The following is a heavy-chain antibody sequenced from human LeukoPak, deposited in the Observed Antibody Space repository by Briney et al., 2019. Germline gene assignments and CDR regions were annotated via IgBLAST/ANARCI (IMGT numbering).Heavy chain of an antibody. CDR3: ARIPVVRYFDY. J-gene: IGHJ4*02. CDR1: GFTFSSYA. D-gene: IGHD2-2*02. CDR2: ISYDGSNK. Sequence: SGGSLRLSCAASGFTFSSYAMHWVRQAPGKGLEWVAVISYDGSNKYYADSVKGRFTISRDNSKNTLYLQMNSLRAEDTAVYYCARIPVVRYFDYWGQGTLVTVSS. V-gene: IGHV3-30-3*01.